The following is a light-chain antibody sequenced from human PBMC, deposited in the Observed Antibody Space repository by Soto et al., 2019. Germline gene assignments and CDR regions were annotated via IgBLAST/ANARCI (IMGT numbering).Light chain of an antibody. CDR3: QQSYSSPFT. V-gene: IGKV1-39*01. CDR2: GAS. Sequence: DIQMTLSPSSLSASVGDRVTITCRASQSIGSYLHWYQQKPGKAPNLLIYGASTLQSGVPSRFSGSGSGTEFTLIISSLHPEDFATYYCQQSYSSPFTFGPGTKVGLK. J-gene: IGKJ3*01. CDR1: QSIGSY.